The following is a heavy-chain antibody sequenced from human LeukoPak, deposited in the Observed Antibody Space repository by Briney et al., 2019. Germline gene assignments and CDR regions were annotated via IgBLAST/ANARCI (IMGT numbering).Heavy chain of an antibody. V-gene: IGHV3-21*01. J-gene: IGHJ4*02. D-gene: IGHD3-10*01. CDR3: ARYGSRTPVDY. CDR2: ISSSSSYI. CDR1: GFTFSSYS. Sequence: GGSLRLSCAASGFTFSSYSMNWVRQAPGKGLEWVSSISSSSSYIYYADSVKGRFTISRDNAKNSLYLQMNSLRAEDTAVYYCARYGSRTPVDYWGQGTLVNVSS.